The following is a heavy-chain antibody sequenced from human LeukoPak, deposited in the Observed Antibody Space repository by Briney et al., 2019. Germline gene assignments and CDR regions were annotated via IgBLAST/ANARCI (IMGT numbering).Heavy chain of an antibody. D-gene: IGHD3-22*01. CDR3: ARDNQYYYDSSGSFYYYYMDV. CDR2: ISPSSGDT. V-gene: IGHV1-2*02. J-gene: IGHJ6*03. Sequence: ASVKVSCKTSGYTFTAYFLHWVRQAPGQGLEWMGWISPSSGDTNYAQKFQGRVTLTRDTSISTVYMELTRLRSDDTAVYYCARDNQYYYDSSGSFYYYYMDVWGKGTTVTISS. CDR1: GYTFTAYF.